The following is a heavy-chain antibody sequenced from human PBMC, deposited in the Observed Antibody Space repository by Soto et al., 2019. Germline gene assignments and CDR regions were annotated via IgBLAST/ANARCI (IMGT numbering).Heavy chain of an antibody. CDR3: ARDVDVLTAPPGDY. V-gene: IGHV1-18*04. CDR1: GYTFSTYG. J-gene: IGHJ4*02. Sequence: GASVKVSCKASGYTFSTYGISWVRQAPGQGLEWLGWISGFNGDTNYAQKFQGRVSMTADTSTTTVYLEMRSLNSDDSAMYYCARDVDVLTAPPGDYWGQGTLVTVSS. D-gene: IGHD2-21*02. CDR2: ISGFNGDT.